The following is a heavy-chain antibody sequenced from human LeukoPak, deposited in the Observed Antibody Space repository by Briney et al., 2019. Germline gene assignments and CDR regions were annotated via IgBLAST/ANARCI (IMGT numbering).Heavy chain of an antibody. Sequence: RGASVKVSCKASGYTFTGYYMHWVRQAPGQGLEWMGWINPNSGGTNYAQKFQGRVTMTRDTSISTAYMELSRLRSDDTAVYYCARDARSITMIVVVPPHADYWGQGTLVTVSS. D-gene: IGHD3-22*01. V-gene: IGHV1-2*02. J-gene: IGHJ4*02. CDR1: GYTFTGYY. CDR3: ARDARSITMIVVVPPHADY. CDR2: INPNSGGT.